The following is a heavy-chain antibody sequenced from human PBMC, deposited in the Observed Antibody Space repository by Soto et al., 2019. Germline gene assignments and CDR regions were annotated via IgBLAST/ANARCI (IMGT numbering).Heavy chain of an antibody. V-gene: IGHV1-46*01. CDR1: GYTFTNYY. D-gene: IGHD6-13*01. CDR2: INPNGGST. CDR3: ARGLAAGDY. J-gene: IGHJ4*02. Sequence: QVQLVQSGAEVKKPGASVKLSCKASGYTFTNYYIHWVRQAPGQGLEWMAIINPNGGSTNYAQKFQGRVTLTRDTSTSTVYMGLSSLKSEDTAVYYCARGLAAGDYWGQGTLVTVSS.